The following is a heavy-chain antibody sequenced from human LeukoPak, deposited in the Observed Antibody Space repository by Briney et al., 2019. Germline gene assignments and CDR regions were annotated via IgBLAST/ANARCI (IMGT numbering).Heavy chain of an antibody. CDR2: IYTSGST. V-gene: IGHV4-61*02. J-gene: IGHJ4*02. CDR1: GGSISSGSYY. D-gene: IGHD2-2*01. Sequence: SQTLSLTCTVSGGSISSGSYYWSWIRQPAGKGLEWIGRIYTSGSTNYNPSLKSRVTMSVDTSKNQFSLKLSSVTAADTAVYYCARDRYCSSTSCYPFWDYWGQGTLVTVSS. CDR3: ARDRYCSSTSCYPFWDY.